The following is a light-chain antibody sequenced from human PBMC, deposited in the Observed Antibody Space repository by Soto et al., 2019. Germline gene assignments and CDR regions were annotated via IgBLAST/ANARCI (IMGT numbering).Light chain of an antibody. J-gene: IGKJ1*01. CDR2: KAS. V-gene: IGKV1-5*03. CDR1: QSITGG. CDR3: QQYTPWSPWT. Sequence: DIQMTQSPSTLSASVGDRVTITCRASQSITGGLAWFQQKPGKAPKHLISKASNLESGVPSRFSGSGSGTEFNLTISGLQPDDFATYYCQQYTPWSPWTFGQGTKVEIK.